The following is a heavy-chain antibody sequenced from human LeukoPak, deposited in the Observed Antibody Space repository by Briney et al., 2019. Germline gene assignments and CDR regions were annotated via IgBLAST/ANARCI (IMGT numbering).Heavy chain of an antibody. CDR2: ISSSSSYI. J-gene: IGHJ5*02. D-gene: IGHD4-17*01. Sequence: PGGSLRLSCAASGFTFSSYSMNWVRQAPGKGLEWVSSISSSSSYIYYADSVKGRFTISRDNAKNTLYLQMNSLRAEDTAVYYCAKDVTTWLAGAYNWFDPWGQGTLVTVSS. CDR3: AKDVTTWLAGAYNWFDP. CDR1: GFTFSSYS. V-gene: IGHV3-21*04.